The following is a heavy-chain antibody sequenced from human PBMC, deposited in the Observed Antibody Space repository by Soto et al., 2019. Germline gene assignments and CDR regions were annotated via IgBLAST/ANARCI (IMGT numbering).Heavy chain of an antibody. CDR3: ARGRSWNYGAGDAFDI. D-gene: IGHD1-7*01. J-gene: IGHJ3*02. Sequence: ASVKVSCKASGGTFSSYTISWVRQAPGQGLEWMGRIIPILGIANYAQKFQGRVTITADKSTSTAYMELSSLRFEDTVVYYCARGRSWNYGAGDAFDIWGQGTMVTVSS. CDR2: IIPILGIA. CDR1: GGTFSSYT. V-gene: IGHV1-69*02.